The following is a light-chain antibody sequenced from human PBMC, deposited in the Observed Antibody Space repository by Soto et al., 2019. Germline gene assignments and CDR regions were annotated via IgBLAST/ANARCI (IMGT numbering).Light chain of an antibody. CDR3: SAWDDSLSGRV. Sequence: QSVLTQPPSASGTPGQRVLISCSGSSSNIGNNYVHWYQQLPGTAPKLLIFSNNQRPSGVPDRFSGSKSGTSASLAISGLRPEDEAYYYCSAWDDSLSGRVFGGGTKVTVL. CDR1: SSNIGNNY. V-gene: IGLV1-47*02. J-gene: IGLJ3*02. CDR2: SNN.